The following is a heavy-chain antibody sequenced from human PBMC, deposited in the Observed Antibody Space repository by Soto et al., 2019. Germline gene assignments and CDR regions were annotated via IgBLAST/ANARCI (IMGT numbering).Heavy chain of an antibody. V-gene: IGHV3-33*01. D-gene: IGHD6-19*01. J-gene: IGHJ5*02. CDR3: ARPYSSNSNWFDP. CDR1: GFFLSHYG. CDR2: LRDEAHGA. Sequence: QVQLVESGGGVVQPGQSVRLSCEATGFFLSHYGMHWVRQAPGKGVEWVAVLRDEAHGAYYADSVKGRFTISRDKSKNTLYLQMRSLRVEDTAIYYCARPYSSNSNWFDPWGQGTLVTVSS.